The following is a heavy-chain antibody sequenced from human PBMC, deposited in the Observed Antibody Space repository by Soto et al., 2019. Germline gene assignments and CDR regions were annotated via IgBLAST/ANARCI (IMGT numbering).Heavy chain of an antibody. D-gene: IGHD3-9*01. Sequence: QVQLVQSGAEVKKPGSSAKVSCKASGGNFASYAIFWVRQAPGQGLEWMGGIIPIFGTPTYAQKIQGRVTIKADKPTNTAYMEMNSLRFEDTAVYYCARSEGGYFYGMDVWGQGTTVTVSS. V-gene: IGHV1-69*06. J-gene: IGHJ6*02. CDR3: ARSEGGYFYGMDV. CDR1: GGNFASYA. CDR2: IIPIFGTP.